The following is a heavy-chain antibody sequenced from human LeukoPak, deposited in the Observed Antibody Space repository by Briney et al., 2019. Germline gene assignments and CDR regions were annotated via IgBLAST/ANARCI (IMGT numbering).Heavy chain of an antibody. CDR2: IWYDGSNK. D-gene: IGHD5-18*01. CDR1: GFTFSSYG. V-gene: IGHV3-33*01. CDR3: ATDSPYSYADL. Sequence: GGSLRLSCAASGFTFSSYGMHWVRQAPGKGLEWVAVIWYDGSNKYYADSVKGRFTISRDNSKNTLYLQMNSLRAEDTAVYYCATDSPYSYADLWGRGTLVTVSS. J-gene: IGHJ2*01.